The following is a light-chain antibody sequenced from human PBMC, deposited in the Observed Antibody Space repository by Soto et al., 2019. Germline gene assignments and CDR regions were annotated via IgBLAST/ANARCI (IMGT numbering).Light chain of an antibody. CDR3: QQYNSYSLCT. CDR2: DAS. Sequence: DIQMTQSPSTLSASVGDRVTITCRASQSISSWLAWYQQKPGKAPKLLIYDASSLESGVPSRFSGSVSGTEFTLTISSLQPDDFATYYCQQYNSYSLCTFGPGTKVDIK. CDR1: QSISSW. J-gene: IGKJ3*01. V-gene: IGKV1-5*01.